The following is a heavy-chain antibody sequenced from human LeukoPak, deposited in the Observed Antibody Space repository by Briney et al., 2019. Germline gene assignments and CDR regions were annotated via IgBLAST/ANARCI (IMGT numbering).Heavy chain of an antibody. CDR3: AKDAAYCGGDCFPYYYGMDV. D-gene: IGHD2-21*02. J-gene: IGHJ6*02. Sequence: GGSLRLSCAASGFTFSSYAMSWVRQAPGKGLEWVSAISGSGGSTYHADSVKGRFTISRDNSKNTLYLQMNSLRAEDTAVYYCAKDAAYCGGDCFPYYYGMDVWGQGTTVTVSS. V-gene: IGHV3-23*01. CDR2: ISGSGGST. CDR1: GFTFSSYA.